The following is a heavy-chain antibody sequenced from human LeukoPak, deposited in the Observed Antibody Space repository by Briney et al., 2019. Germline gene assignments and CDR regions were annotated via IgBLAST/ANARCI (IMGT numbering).Heavy chain of an antibody. CDR3: ARVDTAMVSLDY. CDR2: IYYSGST. J-gene: IGHJ4*02. Sequence: SETLSLTCTVSGGSISSYYWSWIRQPPGKGLEWIGYIYYSGSTSYKPSLKSRVTISVDTSKNQFSLKLSSVTAADTAVYYCARVDTAMVSLDYWGQGTLVTVSS. D-gene: IGHD5-18*01. CDR1: GGSISSYY. V-gene: IGHV4-59*12.